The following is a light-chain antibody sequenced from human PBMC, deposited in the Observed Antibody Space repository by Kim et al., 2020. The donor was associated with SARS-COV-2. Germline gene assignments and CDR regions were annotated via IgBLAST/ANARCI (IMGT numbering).Light chain of an antibody. CDR1: QTVSVD. J-gene: IGKJ1*01. CDR2: AAS. Sequence: SPGERVILSCRASQTVSVDLAWYPQKPGQAPRLLIFAASARATGIPGRFSGSGSGTEFTLTISSLQSEDFALYYCQQYHYWPRGTFGQGTKVDIK. CDR3: QQYHYWPRGT. V-gene: IGKV3-15*01.